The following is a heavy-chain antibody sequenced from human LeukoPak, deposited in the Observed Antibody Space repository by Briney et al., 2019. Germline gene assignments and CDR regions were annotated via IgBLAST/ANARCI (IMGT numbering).Heavy chain of an antibody. J-gene: IGHJ4*02. CDR1: GFTFDDYA. Sequence: GGSLRLSCAASGFTFDDYAMHWVRQAPGKGLEWVSGISWNSGSIGYADSVKGRFTISRDNAKNSLYLQMNSLRAEDTAVYYCAKYDFYPYYFDYWGQGTLVTVSS. CDR2: ISWNSGSI. CDR3: AKYDFYPYYFDY. V-gene: IGHV3-9*01. D-gene: IGHD3-3*01.